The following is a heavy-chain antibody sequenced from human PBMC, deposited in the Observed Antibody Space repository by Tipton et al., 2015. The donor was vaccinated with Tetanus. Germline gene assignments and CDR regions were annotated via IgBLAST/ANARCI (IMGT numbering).Heavy chain of an antibody. J-gene: IGHJ4*02. D-gene: IGHD4-23*01. CDR2: IHYTGST. CDR3: AGDVPFGGSFDH. V-gene: IGHV4-59*01. Sequence: TLSLTCTVSGDSINNYYWSWIRQPPGKGLEWIGYIHYTGSTDYNPSLRSRVTISIDTSENQFSLHLSSVTAADTAVYYCAGDVPFGGSFDHWGQGSRVTVSS. CDR1: GDSINNYY.